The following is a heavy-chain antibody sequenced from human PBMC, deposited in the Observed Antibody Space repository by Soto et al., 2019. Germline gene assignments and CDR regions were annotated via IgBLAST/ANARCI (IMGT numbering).Heavy chain of an antibody. V-gene: IGHV3-74*01. J-gene: IGHJ6*02. CDR1: GLTFSSYW. CDR3: ARRDQIAYYYGMDV. CDR2: INSDGSST. D-gene: IGHD2-21*01. Sequence: GGSLRLSCAASGLTFSSYWMNWVRQAPGKGLVWVSRINSDGSSTGYVDSVKGRFTISRDNAKNTLYLQMNSLRAEDTAVYYCARRDQIAYYYGMDVWGQGTTVTVSS.